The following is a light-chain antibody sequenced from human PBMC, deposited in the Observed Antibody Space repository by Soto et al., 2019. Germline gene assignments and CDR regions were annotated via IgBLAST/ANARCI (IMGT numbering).Light chain of an antibody. V-gene: IGLV2-8*01. Sequence: QSVLTQPASVSGSPGQSITISCTGTSSDVGAYNSVSWYQQHPGKAPKLIIYEVSKRPSGVPDRFSGSKSGNTASLTVSGLQAEDEADYYCSSYAGSNNSYVFGTGTKVTVL. CDR1: SSDVGAYNS. J-gene: IGLJ1*01. CDR2: EVS. CDR3: SSYAGSNNSYV.